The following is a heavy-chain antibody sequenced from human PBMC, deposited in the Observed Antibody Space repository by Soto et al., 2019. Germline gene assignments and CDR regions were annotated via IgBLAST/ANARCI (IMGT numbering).Heavy chain of an antibody. V-gene: IGHV4-31*03. J-gene: IGHJ6*02. Sequence: QVQLQESGPGLVKPSQTLSLTCTVSGGSISSGGYYWSWIRQHPGKGLEWIGYIYYSGSTYYNPSLKRRVTISGDTSKNPFSLKLSSVAAADTAVYYCAASCVGCGGFNYYGMDVWGQGTTVTVSS. CDR3: AASCVGCGGFNYYGMDV. CDR2: IYYSGST. CDR1: GGSISSGGYY. D-gene: IGHD2-21*01.